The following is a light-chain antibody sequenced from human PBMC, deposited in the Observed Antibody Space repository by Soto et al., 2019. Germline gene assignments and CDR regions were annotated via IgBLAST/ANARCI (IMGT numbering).Light chain of an antibody. V-gene: IGLV2-14*01. J-gene: IGLJ3*02. Sequence: QSALTQPASVSGSPGQSITISCTGTSSDVGVYNFVSWYQQHPGKAPKLMIYEVSNRPSGVSNRFSGSKSGNTASLTISGLQAEDEADYYCTSHTSSNTWVFGGGTKLTVL. CDR2: EVS. CDR1: SSDVGVYNF. CDR3: TSHTSSNTWV.